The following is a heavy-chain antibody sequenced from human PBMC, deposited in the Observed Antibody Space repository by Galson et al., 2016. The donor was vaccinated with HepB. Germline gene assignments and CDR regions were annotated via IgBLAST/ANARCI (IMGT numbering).Heavy chain of an antibody. CDR3: ARDRGASTPLDP. D-gene: IGHD2-2*01. CDR1: GFTLSNYW. J-gene: IGHJ5*02. V-gene: IGHV3-74*01. CDR2: ITSDGSSK. Sequence: SLRLSCAASGFTLSNYWMHWVRQVPGKGLVWVSRITSDGSSKTYAEFVEGRFTISRDNAKNTMYLQMNRLRAEDTAVYYCARDRGASTPLDPWGQGTLVTVSS.